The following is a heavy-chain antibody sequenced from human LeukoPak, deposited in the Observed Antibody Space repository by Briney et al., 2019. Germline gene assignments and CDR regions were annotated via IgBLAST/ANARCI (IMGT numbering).Heavy chain of an antibody. CDR2: IKSKTDGGTT. CDR1: GFTFSNAW. V-gene: IGHV3-15*01. CDR3: ARDVTSEDSSGYFAGAFDI. J-gene: IGHJ3*02. Sequence: KPGGSLRLSCAASGFTFSNAWMSWVRQAPGKGLEWVGRIKSKTDGGTTDYAAPVKGRFTISRDDSKNTLYLQMNSLKTEDTAVYYCARDVTSEDSSGYFAGAFDIWGQGTMVTVSS. D-gene: IGHD3-22*01.